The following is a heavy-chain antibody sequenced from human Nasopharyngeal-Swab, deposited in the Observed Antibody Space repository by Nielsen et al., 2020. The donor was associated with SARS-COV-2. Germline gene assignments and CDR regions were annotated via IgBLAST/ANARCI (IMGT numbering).Heavy chain of an antibody. CDR2: IYYSGST. Sequence: SETLSLTCTVSGGSIGSRYYYWGWIRQPPGKGLEWIGNIYYSGSTYYAPSLKSRVSISVDMSKNQFSLNLHSVTAADTGVYYCASYYVGVDGQKRFDDWGQGTLVTVSS. J-gene: IGHJ4*02. CDR3: ASYYVGVDGQKRFDD. V-gene: IGHV4-39*01. CDR1: GGSIGSRYYY. D-gene: IGHD1-26*01.